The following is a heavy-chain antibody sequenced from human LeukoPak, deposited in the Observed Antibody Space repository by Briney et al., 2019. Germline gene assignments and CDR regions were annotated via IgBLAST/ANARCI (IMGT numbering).Heavy chain of an antibody. CDR2: IGSSSSHI. J-gene: IGHJ3*02. D-gene: IGHD1-26*01. V-gene: IGHV3-21*01. CDR1: GFTFSSYS. Sequence: GGSQRLSCAASGFTFSSYSMNWVRQTPGKGLEWVSSIGSSSSHIYYADSVKGRFTISRDNAKNSLYLQMNSLRAEDTAVYYCGRVGSGGTREDTLDIWGQGTMVTVSS. CDR3: GRVGSGGTREDTLDI.